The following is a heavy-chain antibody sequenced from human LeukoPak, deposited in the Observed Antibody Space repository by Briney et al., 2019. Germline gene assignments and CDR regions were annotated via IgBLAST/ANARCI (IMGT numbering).Heavy chain of an antibody. Sequence: PSETLSLTCTVSGGSISSYYWSWIRQPPGKGLEWIGYIYYSGSTDYNPSLKSRVTISVDTSKNQFSLKLSSVTAADTAVYYCARGRYYDSSGYYPGHFDYWGQGTLVTVSS. CDR1: GGSISSYY. J-gene: IGHJ4*02. D-gene: IGHD3-22*01. CDR3: ARGRYYDSSGYYPGHFDY. V-gene: IGHV4-59*01. CDR2: IYYSGST.